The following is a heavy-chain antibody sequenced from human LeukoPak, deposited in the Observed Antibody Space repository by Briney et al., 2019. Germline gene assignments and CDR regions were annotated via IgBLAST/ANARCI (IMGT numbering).Heavy chain of an antibody. CDR3: ARDELVTMVRGVINY. J-gene: IGHJ4*02. CDR1: GFTFSSYR. Sequence: GGSLRLSCAASGFTFSSYRMSWVRQAPGKGLEWVANIKQDGSEKYYVDSVKGRFTISRDNAKNSLYLQMNSLRAEDTAVYYCARDELVTMVRGVINYWGQGTLVTVSS. CDR2: IKQDGSEK. V-gene: IGHV3-7*01. D-gene: IGHD3-10*01.